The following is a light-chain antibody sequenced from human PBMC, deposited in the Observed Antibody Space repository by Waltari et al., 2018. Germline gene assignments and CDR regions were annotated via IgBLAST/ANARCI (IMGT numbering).Light chain of an antibody. Sequence: QPALTQPASVSGSPALSITISCTGFNSTVVSYHLVSWYQKHPGKAPKLLIYEGNSRPSGVSNRFSGSKSDNTASLTLSGLQAEDDADYYCCSNVGSSVFFGGGTKLTVL. V-gene: IGLV2-23*03. CDR3: CSNVGSSVF. J-gene: IGLJ2*01. CDR1: NSTVVSYHL. CDR2: EGN.